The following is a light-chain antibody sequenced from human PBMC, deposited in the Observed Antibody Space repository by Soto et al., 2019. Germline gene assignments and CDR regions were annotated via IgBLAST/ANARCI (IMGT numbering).Light chain of an antibody. CDR3: QQYNSYSRT. Sequence: DMQMTQSPSTLSASVGDRVTITCRASQSISSWLAWYQQKPGKAPKLLIYKASSVESGVPSRFSGSGSGTEFTLTISSLQPDDFVTYYCQQYNSYSRTFGQGTQVEIK. V-gene: IGKV1-5*03. CDR2: KAS. CDR1: QSISSW. J-gene: IGKJ1*01.